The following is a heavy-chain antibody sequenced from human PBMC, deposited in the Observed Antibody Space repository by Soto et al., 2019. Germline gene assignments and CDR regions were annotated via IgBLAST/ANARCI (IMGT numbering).Heavy chain of an antibody. CDR2: IIPICGTA. D-gene: IGHD3-10*01. Sequence: QVQLVQSGAEVKKPGSSVKVSCKASGGTFSSYAISWVRQAPGQGLEWMGGIIPICGTANYAQKFQGRVTITADESTSTVYMERSSLRAEDMAVCYCARVGDTRYYFDSWGQGTLVTVSS. V-gene: IGHV1-69*01. CDR3: ARVGDTRYYFDS. CDR1: GGTFSSYA. J-gene: IGHJ4*02.